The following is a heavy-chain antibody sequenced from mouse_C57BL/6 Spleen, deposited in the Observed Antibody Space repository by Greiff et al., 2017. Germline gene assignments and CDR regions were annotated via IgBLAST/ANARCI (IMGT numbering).Heavy chain of an antibody. CDR3: ARSRTDGYDDAMDY. V-gene: IGHV1-82*01. CDR1: GYAFSSSW. J-gene: IGHJ4*01. CDR2: IYPGDGDT. D-gene: IGHD2-2*01. Sequence: VHLVESGPELVKPGASVKISCKASGYAFSSSWMNWVKQRPGKGLEWIGRIYPGDGDTNYNGKFKGKATLTADKSSSTAYMQLSSLTSEDSAVYFCARSRTDGYDDAMDYWGQGTSVTVSS.